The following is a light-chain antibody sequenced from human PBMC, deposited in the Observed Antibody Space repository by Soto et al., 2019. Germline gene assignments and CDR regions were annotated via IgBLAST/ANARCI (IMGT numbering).Light chain of an antibody. Sequence: DIQMTQSPSFLSASVGDRVTITCRASQSISSYLNWYQQKPGKAPKLLIYAASSLQSGVPSRFSGSGSGTDFTLTISSLQPEDFATYYCQQSYSTLRRTFGQGTKLEIK. J-gene: IGKJ2*01. CDR3: QQSYSTLRRT. V-gene: IGKV1-39*01. CDR1: QSISSY. CDR2: AAS.